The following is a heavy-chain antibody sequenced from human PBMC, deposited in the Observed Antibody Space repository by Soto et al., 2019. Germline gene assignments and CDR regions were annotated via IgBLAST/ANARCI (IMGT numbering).Heavy chain of an antibody. D-gene: IGHD3-9*01. CDR2: IYHTGTT. Sequence: PSETLSLTCNVSGGSMSDRYWTWIRQAPGKGLEWIGYIYHTGTTNYNPSLKSRVAISLDTSKNQFSLILSSVTAADTAVYFCASRPYLLTGHSDYWGQGTRVTVS. CDR1: GGSMSDRY. CDR3: ASRPYLLTGHSDY. V-gene: IGHV4-59*08. J-gene: IGHJ4*02.